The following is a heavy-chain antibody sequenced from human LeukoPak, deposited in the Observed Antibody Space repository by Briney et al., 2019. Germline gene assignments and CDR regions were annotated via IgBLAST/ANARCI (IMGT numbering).Heavy chain of an antibody. CDR3: ARLGYSSSSWDYYYVDV. D-gene: IGHD6-6*01. Sequence: GASVKVSCKASGGTFSSYAISWVRQAPGQGLEWMGGIIPIFGTAKCAQKFQGRVTITADESTSTAYMELSSLRSEDTAVYYCARLGYSSSSWDYYYVDVWGKGTTVTVSS. CDR1: GGTFSSYA. CDR2: IIPIFGTA. V-gene: IGHV1-69*13. J-gene: IGHJ6*03.